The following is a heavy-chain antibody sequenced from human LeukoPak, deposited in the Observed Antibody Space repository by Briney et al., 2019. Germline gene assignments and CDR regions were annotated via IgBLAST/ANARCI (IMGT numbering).Heavy chain of an antibody. V-gene: IGHV3-30*02. CDR3: AKDTGTAYYYYYYYMDV. CDR1: GFTFSSYG. Sequence: PGGSLRLSCAASGFTFSSYGMHWVRQAPGKGLEWVALIRYDGSNKYYADSVKDRFTISRDNSKNTLYLQMNSLRAEDTAVYYCAKDTGTAYYYYYYYMDVWGKGTTVTVSS. D-gene: IGHD1-7*01. J-gene: IGHJ6*03. CDR2: IRYDGSNK.